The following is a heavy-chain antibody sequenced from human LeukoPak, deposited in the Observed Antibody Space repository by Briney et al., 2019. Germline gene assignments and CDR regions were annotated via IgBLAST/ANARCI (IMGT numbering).Heavy chain of an antibody. V-gene: IGHV4-39*07. CDR1: GGSISRSSHY. D-gene: IGHD3-16*02. Sequence: SETLSLTCTVSGGSISRSSHYWGWIRQPPGKGLEWIGTIYYSGSTYYNLSLKSRVTISVDTSKNQFSLKLSSVTAADTAVYYCARRRQGSYRPYYFDYWGQGTLVTVSS. CDR2: IYYSGST. CDR3: ARRRQGSYRPYYFDY. J-gene: IGHJ4*02.